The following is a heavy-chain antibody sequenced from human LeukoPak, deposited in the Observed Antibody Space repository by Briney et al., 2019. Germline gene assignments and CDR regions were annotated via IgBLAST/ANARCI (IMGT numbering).Heavy chain of an antibody. D-gene: IGHD3-3*01. J-gene: IGHJ4*02. CDR3: ATNWNFDY. CDR2: ISNSGDRT. V-gene: IGHV3-23*01. CDR1: GFTFNSYA. Sequence: GGSLRLSCAASGFTFNSYAMSWARQAPGKGLECVSIISNSGDRTYYTDSVKGRFTISRDNSKNTLYLQMNTLTAEDTAVYFCATNWNFDYWGQGTLVTASS.